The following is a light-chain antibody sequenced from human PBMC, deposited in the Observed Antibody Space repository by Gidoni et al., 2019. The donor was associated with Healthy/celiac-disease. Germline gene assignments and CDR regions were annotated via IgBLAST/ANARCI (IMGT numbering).Light chain of an antibody. CDR3: GTWDSSLSAGVV. Sequence: QSVLTHPPSVSPAPGQTVTISCSGSSSNIGNNYVSWYQQLPGTAPKLLIYDNNKRPSGIPDRFSGSKSGTSATLGITGLQTGDEADYYCGTWDSSLSAGVVFGGGTKLTVL. CDR1: SSNIGNNY. V-gene: IGLV1-51*01. J-gene: IGLJ2*01. CDR2: DNN.